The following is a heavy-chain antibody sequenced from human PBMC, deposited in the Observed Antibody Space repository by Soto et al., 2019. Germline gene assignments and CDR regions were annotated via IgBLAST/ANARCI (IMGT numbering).Heavy chain of an antibody. CDR1: GFTFSSYG. J-gene: IGHJ4*02. CDR3: ARDANDYGDYGDY. D-gene: IGHD4-17*01. V-gene: IGHV3-33*01. Sequence: QVQLVESGGGVVQPGRSLRLSCAASGFTFSSYGRHWVRQAPGKGLEWVAVIWYDGSNKYYADSVKGRFTISRDNSKNTLYLQMNSLRAEDTAVYYCARDANDYGDYGDYWGQGTLVTVSS. CDR2: IWYDGSNK.